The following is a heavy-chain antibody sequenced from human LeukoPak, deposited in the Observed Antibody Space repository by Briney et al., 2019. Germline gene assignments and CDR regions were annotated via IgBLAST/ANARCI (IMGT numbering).Heavy chain of an antibody. J-gene: IGHJ3*02. CDR2: ISGSGGST. D-gene: IGHD3-10*01. Sequence: PGGSLRLSCAVSGFTFSSYAMSWVRQTPGKGLEWVSSISGSGGSTYYADSVKGRFTISRDNSKNTLYLQMNSLRAEDTAMYYCECSGSGSPYVFDIWGQGTMVSVSS. V-gene: IGHV3-23*01. CDR1: GFTFSSYA. CDR3: ECSGSGSPYVFDI.